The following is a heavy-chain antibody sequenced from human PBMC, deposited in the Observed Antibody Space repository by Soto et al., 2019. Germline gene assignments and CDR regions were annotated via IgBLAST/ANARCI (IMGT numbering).Heavy chain of an antibody. CDR3: ARDRGIAAVGWFDP. Sequence: TLSLTCPICEDSVSSNSASWNWIRQSPSRGLEWLGRTYYRSKWYNDYAVSVKSRITINPDTSKNQFSLQLNSVTPEDTAVYYCARDRGIAAVGWFDPWGQGTLVTVSS. D-gene: IGHD6-13*01. V-gene: IGHV6-1*01. J-gene: IGHJ5*02. CDR2: TYYRSKWYN. CDR1: EDSVSSNSAS.